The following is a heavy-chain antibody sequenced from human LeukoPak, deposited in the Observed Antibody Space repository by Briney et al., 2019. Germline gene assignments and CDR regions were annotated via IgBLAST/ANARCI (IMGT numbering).Heavy chain of an antibody. Sequence: PGGSLRLSCAASGFTLSSYAMSLVRQAPGKGLEWVSAISVSGNTYHADSVEGRFTISRDSSKNTLYLQMNRLRAEDAAVYYCAKAPVTTCSGAYCYPFDYWGQGTLVTVSS. CDR2: ISVSGNT. D-gene: IGHD2-21*01. CDR1: GFTLSSYA. V-gene: IGHV3-23*01. CDR3: AKAPVTTCSGAYCYPFDY. J-gene: IGHJ4*02.